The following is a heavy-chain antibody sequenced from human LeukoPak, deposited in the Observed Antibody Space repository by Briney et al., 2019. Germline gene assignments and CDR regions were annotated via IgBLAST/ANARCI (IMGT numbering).Heavy chain of an antibody. CDR2: ISSSSSYI. V-gene: IGHV3-21*01. D-gene: IGHD3-10*01. CDR3: ASAYYDSGNYPYYFDY. CDR1: GFTFSSYS. Sequence: PGGSLRLSCAASGFTFSSYSMNWVRQAPGKGLEWVSSISSSSSYIYYADSVKGRFTISRDNAKNSLYLQMNSLRAEDTAVYYCASAYYDSGNYPYYFDYWGQGTLVTVSS. J-gene: IGHJ4*02.